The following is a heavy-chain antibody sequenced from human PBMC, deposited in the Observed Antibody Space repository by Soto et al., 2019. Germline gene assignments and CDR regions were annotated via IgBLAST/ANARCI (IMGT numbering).Heavy chain of an antibody. J-gene: IGHJ6*02. CDR1: GYTFTSNY. CDR3: ARDYRPLRRAEQDYYYYGMDV. CDR2: INPSGGST. V-gene: IGHV1-46*01. D-gene: IGHD3-16*02. Sequence: ASVKVSCKASGYTFTSNYMHWVRQSPRQGLEWMGIINPSGGSTSYAQKFQGRVTMTRDTSTSTVYMELSSLRSEDTAVYYCARDYRPLRRAEQDYYYYGMDVWGQGTTVTVSS.